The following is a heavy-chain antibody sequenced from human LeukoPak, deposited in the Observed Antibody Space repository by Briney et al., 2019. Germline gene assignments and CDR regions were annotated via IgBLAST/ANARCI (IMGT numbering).Heavy chain of an antibody. D-gene: IGHD3-16*01. Sequence: ASVKVSCKASGYTFTGYYMHWVRQAPGQGLEWMGWINPNSGGTNYAQKFQGRVTMTRDTSISTAYMELSRLRSDDTAVYYCARVRELGEKRPLGYWGQGSLVTVSS. CDR2: INPNSGGT. J-gene: IGHJ4*02. V-gene: IGHV1-2*02. CDR3: ARVRELGEKRPLGY. CDR1: GYTFTGYY.